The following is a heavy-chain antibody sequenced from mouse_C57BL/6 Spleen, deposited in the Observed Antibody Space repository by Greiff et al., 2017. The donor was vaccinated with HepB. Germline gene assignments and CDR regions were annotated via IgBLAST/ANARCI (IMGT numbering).Heavy chain of an antibody. J-gene: IGHJ1*03. V-gene: IGHV5-6*01. CDR2: ISSGGSYT. CDR3: ARQVRDGYFDV. Sequence: EVQVVESGGDLVKPGGSLKLSCAASGFTFSSYGMSWVRQTPDKRLEWVATISSGGSYTYYPDSVKGRFTISRDNAKNTLYLQMSSLKSEDTAMYYCARQVRDGYFDVWGTGTTVTVSS. CDR1: GFTFSSYG. D-gene: IGHD2-14*01.